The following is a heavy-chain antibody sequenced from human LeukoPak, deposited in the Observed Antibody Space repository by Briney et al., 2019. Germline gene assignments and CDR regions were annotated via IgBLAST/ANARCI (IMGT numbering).Heavy chain of an antibody. D-gene: IGHD2-2*01. V-gene: IGHV1-69*04. Sequence: SVKVSCKASGGTFSSYAISWVRQAPGQGLEWMGRIIPILGIANYAQKFQGRVTITADKSTSTAYMELSSLRSEDTAVYYCARRVVAGEGLDYWGQGTLVTVSS. CDR3: ARRVVAGEGLDY. CDR1: GGTFSSYA. J-gene: IGHJ4*02. CDR2: IIPILGIA.